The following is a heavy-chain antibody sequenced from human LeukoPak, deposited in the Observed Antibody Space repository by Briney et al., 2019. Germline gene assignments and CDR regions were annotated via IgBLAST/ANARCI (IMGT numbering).Heavy chain of an antibody. D-gene: IGHD1-26*01. J-gene: IGHJ4*02. CDR2: IYYSGST. Sequence: SQTLSLTCTVSGGSISSGGYYWSWIRQHPGKGLEWIGYIYYSGSTYNNPSLKSRVTISVDTSKNQFSLKLSSVTAADTAVYYCASGGDSGSYVFDYWGQGTLVTVSS. CDR1: GGSISSGGYY. CDR3: ASGGDSGSYVFDY. V-gene: IGHV4-31*03.